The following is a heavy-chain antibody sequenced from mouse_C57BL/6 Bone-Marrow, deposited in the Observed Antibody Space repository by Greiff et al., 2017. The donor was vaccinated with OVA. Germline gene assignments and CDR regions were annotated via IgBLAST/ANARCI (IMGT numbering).Heavy chain of an antibody. CDR3: AISSTVVATDFDY. CDR1: GYTFTSYW. J-gene: IGHJ2*01. Sequence: QVQLQQPEAELVKPGASVKVSCKASGYTFTSYWMHWVTQRPGQGLEWIGRIHPSDSDTNYNQQFKGNATLTVDQSSSTAYMQLSSLTSEDSAVYYGAISSTVVATDFDYWGQGTTLTVSS. D-gene: IGHD1-1*01. CDR2: IHPSDSDT. V-gene: IGHV1-74*01.